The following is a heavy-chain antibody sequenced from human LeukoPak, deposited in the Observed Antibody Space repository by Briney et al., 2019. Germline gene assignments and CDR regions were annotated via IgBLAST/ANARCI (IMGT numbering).Heavy chain of an antibody. Sequence: ASVKVSCKASVYTFTSYDINWVQQATGQGLEWMGWMNPNSGNTGYAQKFQGRVTITRNTSISTAYMELSSLRSEDTAVYYCARGEIEALFFSSGYSSGWSTYYMDVWGKGTTVTVSS. CDR1: VYTFTSYD. CDR3: ARGEIEALFFSSGYSSGWSTYYMDV. V-gene: IGHV1-8*03. D-gene: IGHD6-19*01. CDR2: MNPNSGNT. J-gene: IGHJ6*03.